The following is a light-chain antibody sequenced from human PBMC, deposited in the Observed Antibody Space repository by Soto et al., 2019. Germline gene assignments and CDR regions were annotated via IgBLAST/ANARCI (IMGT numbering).Light chain of an antibody. CDR3: QQNDTHWCT. J-gene: IGKJ1*01. Sequence: DIQMSQSPSTLSASVVDRITITFLASHAILNCFALYQQKPFKAPKLLIYNASSLEIEVPSRFSGSGSATEFTLTINRLHPDDSATYYCQQNDTHWCTFGQGTKVDIK. CDR2: NAS. V-gene: IGKV1-5*03. CDR1: HAILNC.